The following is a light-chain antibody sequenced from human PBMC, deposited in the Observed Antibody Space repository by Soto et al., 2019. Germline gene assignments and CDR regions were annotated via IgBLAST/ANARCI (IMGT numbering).Light chain of an antibody. CDR1: QTVSSNN. Sequence: DIVLTQSPGTLSLSPGERATLSCRASQTVSSNNLAWYQQKRGQAPRLLIYGASSRAAAIPDRFRGSGSGTDFTLIISSLEPEDFAVYYCQQYGSSPFTFGPGTTVDIK. V-gene: IGKV3-20*01. CDR2: GAS. CDR3: QQYGSSPFT. J-gene: IGKJ3*01.